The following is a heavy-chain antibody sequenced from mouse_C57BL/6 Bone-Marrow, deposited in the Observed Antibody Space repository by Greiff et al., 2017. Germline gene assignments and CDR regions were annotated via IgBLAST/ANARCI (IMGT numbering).Heavy chain of an antibody. J-gene: IGHJ3*01. CDR3: ARWGDSSD. D-gene: IGHD3-2*02. V-gene: IGHV1-59*01. CDR1: GYTFTSYW. Sequence: QVQLKQPGAELVRPGTSVKLSCKASGYTFTSYWMHWVKQRPGQGLEWIGVIDPSDSYTNYNQKFKGKATLTVDTSSSTAYMQLSSLTSEDSAVYYCARWGDSSDWGQGTLVTVSA. CDR2: IDPSDSYT.